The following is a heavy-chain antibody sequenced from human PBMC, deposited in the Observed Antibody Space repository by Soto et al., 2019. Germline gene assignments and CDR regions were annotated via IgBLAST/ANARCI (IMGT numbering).Heavy chain of an antibody. D-gene: IGHD6-13*01. J-gene: IGHJ3*02. V-gene: IGHV1-69*13. CDR2: IIPIFGTA. Sequence: ASVKVSCKASGGTFSSYAISWVRQAPGQGLEWMGGIIPIFGTANYAQKFQGRVTITADESTSTAYMELSSLRSEDTAAYYCARDGYSSSWYGIWGQGTMVTVSS. CDR3: ARDGYSSSWYGI. CDR1: GGTFSSYA.